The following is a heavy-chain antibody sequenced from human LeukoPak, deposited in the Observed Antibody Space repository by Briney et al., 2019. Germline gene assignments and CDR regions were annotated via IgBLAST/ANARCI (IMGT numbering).Heavy chain of an antibody. CDR3: AKAGSGWYAPY. CDR1: GFTFSSYS. Sequence: GGSLRLSCAASGFTFSSYSMNWVRQAPGKGLEWVAFVRYDGNDKYYADSVKGRFTISRDNSKNTVYLQMNSLRAEDTAVYYCAKAGSGWYAPYWGQGTLVTVSS. CDR2: VRYDGNDK. J-gene: IGHJ4*02. D-gene: IGHD6-19*01. V-gene: IGHV3-30*02.